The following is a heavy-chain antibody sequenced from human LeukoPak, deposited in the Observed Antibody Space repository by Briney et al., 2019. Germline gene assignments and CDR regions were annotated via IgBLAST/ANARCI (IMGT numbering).Heavy chain of an antibody. Sequence: GGSLRLSCAASRFSFSIYFMNWVRQAPGKGLEWVSSISRTSEYIHYADSVRGRFAISRDNAKNSVYLQMNSLRAEDTAVYFCAGGGDFDYWGQGILVTVSA. V-gene: IGHV3-21*01. D-gene: IGHD3-16*01. CDR2: ISRTSEYI. J-gene: IGHJ4*02. CDR1: RFSFSIYF. CDR3: AGGGDFDY.